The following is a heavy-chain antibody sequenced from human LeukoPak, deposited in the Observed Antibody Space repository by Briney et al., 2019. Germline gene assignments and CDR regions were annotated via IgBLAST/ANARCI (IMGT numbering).Heavy chain of an antibody. Sequence: PGGSLRLSCAASGFTFSSYEMNWVRQAPGKGLEWVSYISISGSTIYYADSVNGRFTISRDNAKNSLYLQMNSLRVEDTAVYYCAREGLWGAARDAFDIWGQGTMVTVSS. D-gene: IGHD6-6*01. CDR1: GFTFSSYE. CDR2: ISISGSTI. CDR3: AREGLWGAARDAFDI. V-gene: IGHV3-48*03. J-gene: IGHJ3*02.